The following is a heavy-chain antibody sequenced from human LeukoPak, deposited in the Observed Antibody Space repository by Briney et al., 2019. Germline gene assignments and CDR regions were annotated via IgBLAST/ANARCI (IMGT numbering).Heavy chain of an antibody. Sequence: GGSLRLSCAASGYTFSRYALHWVRQAPGKGLEWVAVISYDGSNKDYADSVKGRFTISRDNSKNTLYLQMNSLRAEDTAVYYCARDVGTKVAYLGELLLYIFGYWGQGTLVTVSS. CDR2: ISYDGSNK. V-gene: IGHV3-30-3*01. CDR3: ARDVGTKVAYLGELLLYIFGY. CDR1: GYTFSRYA. D-gene: IGHD3-16*02. J-gene: IGHJ4*02.